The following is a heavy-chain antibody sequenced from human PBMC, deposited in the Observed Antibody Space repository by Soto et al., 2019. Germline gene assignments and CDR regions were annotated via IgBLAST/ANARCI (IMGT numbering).Heavy chain of an antibody. CDR3: ARHLSANCYASICY. CDR1: GFTFSSYA. V-gene: IGHV3-23*01. D-gene: IGHD2-2*01. Sequence: GSLRLSCAASGFTFSSYAMSWVRQAPGKGLEWVSAISDSGGNTYYADSVKGRFTISRDNSKNTLYLQMNSLRAEDTAVYYCARHLSANCYASICYWGQGTLVTVSS. J-gene: IGHJ4*02. CDR2: ISDSGGNT.